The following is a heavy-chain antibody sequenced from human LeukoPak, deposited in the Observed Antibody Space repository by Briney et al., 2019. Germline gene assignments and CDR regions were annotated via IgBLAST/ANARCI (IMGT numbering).Heavy chain of an antibody. V-gene: IGHV1-46*01. D-gene: IGHD1-26*01. Sequence: GASVKVSCKASGYTFTSYYMHWVRQAPGQGLEWMGIINPSGSSTSYAQKFQGRVTMTRDTSTSTVYMELSSLRSEDTAVYYCASSTGGSYFLESWGQGTLVTVSS. CDR1: GYTFTSYY. CDR2: INPSGSST. J-gene: IGHJ4*02. CDR3: ASSTGGSYFLES.